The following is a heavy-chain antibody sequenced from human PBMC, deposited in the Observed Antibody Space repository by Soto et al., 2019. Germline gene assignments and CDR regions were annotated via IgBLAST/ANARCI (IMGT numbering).Heavy chain of an antibody. CDR2: IYYSGST. CDR3: ARLPWADYGGIFDP. J-gene: IGHJ5*02. D-gene: IGHD4-17*01. V-gene: IGHV4-59*01. Sequence: SETLSLTCTVSGGSISNYYWSWIRHPPGKKLEWIGYIYYSGSTNYNPSLKSRVTISVETSKNQFSLKLYSVTTADTAMYYCARLPWADYGGIFDPWGQGTLVTVSS. CDR1: GGSISNYY.